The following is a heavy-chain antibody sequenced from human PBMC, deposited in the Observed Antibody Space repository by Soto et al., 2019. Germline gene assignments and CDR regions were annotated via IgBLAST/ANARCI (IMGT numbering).Heavy chain of an antibody. V-gene: IGHV3-33*01. CDR3: ARAHINYYGMDV. Sequence: GGSLRLSCAASGFTFSSYGMHWVRQAPGKGLEWVAVIWYDGSNKYYADSVKGRFTISRDNSKNTLYLQMNSLRAEDTAVYYCARAHINYYGMDVWGQGTTVTVSS. J-gene: IGHJ6*02. CDR2: IWYDGSNK. CDR1: GFTFSSYG.